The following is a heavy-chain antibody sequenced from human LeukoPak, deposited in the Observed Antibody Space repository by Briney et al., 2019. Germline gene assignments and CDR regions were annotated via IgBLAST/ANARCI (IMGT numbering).Heavy chain of an antibody. D-gene: IGHD6-13*01. V-gene: IGHV4-59*08. Sequence: SETLSLTCTFSSASVSSYYWSWIRQPPGKGLEWIGYIYHSGSSNYNPSLKSRVTISLDTSKNLFSLKLSSVTAADTAVYYCARLGSSWYKSPPHYFDYWGQGTLVTVSS. CDR2: IYHSGSS. CDR1: SASVSSYY. CDR3: ARLGSSWYKSPPHYFDY. J-gene: IGHJ4*02.